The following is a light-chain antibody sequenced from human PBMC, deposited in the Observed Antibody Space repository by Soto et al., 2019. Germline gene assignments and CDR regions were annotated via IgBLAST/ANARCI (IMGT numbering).Light chain of an antibody. J-gene: IGKJ1*01. V-gene: IGKV1-5*01. CDR2: DAS. CDR3: QQYENYWT. Sequence: DIQMAQSSFTLSASVGDRVSISFRASQSISSWLAWYQHKPGKAPKLLIYDASNLDSGVPSRFSGSGSGTEFSLTISNLQPDDCATYYCQQYENYWTFGQGTKVDIK. CDR1: QSISSW.